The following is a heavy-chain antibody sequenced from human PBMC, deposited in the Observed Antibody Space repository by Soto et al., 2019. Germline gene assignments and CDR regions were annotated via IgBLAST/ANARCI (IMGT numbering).Heavy chain of an antibody. Sequence: SETLSLTCTVSGGSITTYYWSWIRQPPGKGLEWIGYIYYTGSTNYNPSLKSRVTISVETSKNQFSLKLISVTAADTAVYYCARLHCSGGSCYHYMDVWGKGTTVTVSS. CDR1: GGSITTYY. J-gene: IGHJ6*03. CDR2: IYYTGST. CDR3: ARLHCSGGSCYHYMDV. V-gene: IGHV4-59*08. D-gene: IGHD2-15*01.